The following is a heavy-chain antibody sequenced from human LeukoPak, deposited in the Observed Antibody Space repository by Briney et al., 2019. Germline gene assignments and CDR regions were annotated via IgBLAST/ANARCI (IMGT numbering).Heavy chain of an antibody. Sequence: SETLSLTCAVYGGSFSGYYWSWIRQPPGKGLEWIGEINHSGSTNYNPSLKSRVTIPVDTSKNQFSLKLSSVTAADTAVYYCARGPKWLRSQLDYWGQGTLVTVSS. D-gene: IGHD5-12*01. CDR2: INHSGST. CDR3: ARGPKWLRSQLDY. J-gene: IGHJ4*02. CDR1: GGSFSGYY. V-gene: IGHV4-34*01.